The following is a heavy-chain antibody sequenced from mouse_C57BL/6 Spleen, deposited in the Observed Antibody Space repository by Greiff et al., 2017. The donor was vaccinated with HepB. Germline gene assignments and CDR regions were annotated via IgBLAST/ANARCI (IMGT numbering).Heavy chain of an antibody. Sequence: VQLQQSGAELARPGASVKMSCKASGYTFTSYTMHWVKQRPGQGLEWIGYINPSSCYTKYNQKFKDKATLTADKSSSTAYMQLSSLTSEDSAVYYCARYGYDGAWFAYWGQGTLVTVSA. CDR2: INPSSCYT. V-gene: IGHV1-4*01. CDR3: ARYGYDGAWFAY. J-gene: IGHJ3*01. CDR1: GYTFTSYT. D-gene: IGHD2-2*01.